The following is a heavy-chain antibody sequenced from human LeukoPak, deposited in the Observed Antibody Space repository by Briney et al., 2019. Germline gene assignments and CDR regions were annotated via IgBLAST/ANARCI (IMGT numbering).Heavy chain of an antibody. CDR2: IWYDASNK. V-gene: IGHV3-33*01. J-gene: IGHJ4*02. Sequence: PGGSLRLSCAASGFTFSSFGMHWVRQAPGKGLEWVAVIWYDASNKYYADSVKGRFYISRDNSENTLYLQMNSLRAEDTALYYCARSPGGWFFDFWGQGALVIVSS. CDR3: ARSPGGWFFDF. CDR1: GFTFSSFG. D-gene: IGHD6-19*01.